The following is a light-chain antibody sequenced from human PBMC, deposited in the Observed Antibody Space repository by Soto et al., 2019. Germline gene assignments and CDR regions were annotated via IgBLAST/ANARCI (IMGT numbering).Light chain of an antibody. CDR3: QQDNSFPLT. Sequence: DIEMTQSPSSVSASVGDTVTITCRASRDVRDWLAWYQQRPGTAPKVLIYAASTLQSGVPSRFSGSGSGTLFTLTISSLQPEDCATYYCQQDNSFPLTFGGGTKVEIK. CDR1: RDVRDW. CDR2: AAS. J-gene: IGKJ4*02. V-gene: IGKV1-12*01.